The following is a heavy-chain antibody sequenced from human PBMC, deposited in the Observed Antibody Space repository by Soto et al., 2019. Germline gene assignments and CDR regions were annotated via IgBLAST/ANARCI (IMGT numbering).Heavy chain of an antibody. J-gene: IGHJ6*02. CDR1: GYTFTSYG. D-gene: IGHD5-12*01. CDR3: ARDSSGYDSYYYYCGMDV. V-gene: IGHV1-18*01. Sequence: GASVKVSCKASGYTFTSYGISWVRQAPGQGLEWMGWISAYNGNTNYAQKLQGRVTMTTDTSTSTAYMELRSLRSDDTAVYYCARDSSGYDSYYYYCGMDVWGQGTTVTVSS. CDR2: ISAYNGNT.